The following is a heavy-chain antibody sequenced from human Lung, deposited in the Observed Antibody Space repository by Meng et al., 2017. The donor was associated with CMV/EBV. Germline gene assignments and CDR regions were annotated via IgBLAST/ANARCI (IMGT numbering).Heavy chain of an antibody. D-gene: IGHD5-24*01. Sequence: QLSGSVHGLGKPSVTLSLVCVVSGGSISSSYWWTWVRQSPGKGLEWIGEMYHSGTTNYNPSLKSRVTSSMGKSNNQLSLKLNSVTAADTAVYYCATQESRDGLNSCWGQGTLVTVSS. J-gene: IGHJ4*02. CDR1: GGSISSSYW. CDR2: MYHSGTT. CDR3: ATQESRDGLNSC. V-gene: IGHV4-4*02.